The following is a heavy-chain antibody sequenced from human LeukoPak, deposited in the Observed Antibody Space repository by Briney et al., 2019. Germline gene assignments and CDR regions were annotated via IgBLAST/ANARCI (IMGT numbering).Heavy chain of an antibody. CDR3: ARDMRNWNGDYFDY. J-gene: IGHJ4*02. Sequence: APVKVSCKASGGTFSSYAISWVRQAPGHRLEWMGRIIPIFGTANYAQKFQGRVTITTDESTSTAYMELSSLRSEDTAVYYCARDMRNWNGDYFDYWGQGTLVTVSS. CDR2: IIPIFGTA. D-gene: IGHD1-20*01. V-gene: IGHV1-69*05. CDR1: GGTFSSYA.